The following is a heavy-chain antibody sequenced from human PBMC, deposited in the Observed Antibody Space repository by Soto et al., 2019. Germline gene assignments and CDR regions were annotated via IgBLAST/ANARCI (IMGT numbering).Heavy chain of an antibody. D-gene: IGHD2-15*01. Sequence: ASVKVSCKACGYTFTSYAMHWVRQAPGQRLEWMGWINAGNGNTKYSQKFQGRVTITRDTSASTAYMELSSLRSEDTAVYYCARDGCSYVSCFCWPSSWSDFWGQGPLVTVSS. CDR3: ARDGCSYVSCFCWPSSWSDF. CDR2: INAGNGNT. J-gene: IGHJ5*01. V-gene: IGHV1-3*01. CDR1: GYTFTSYA.